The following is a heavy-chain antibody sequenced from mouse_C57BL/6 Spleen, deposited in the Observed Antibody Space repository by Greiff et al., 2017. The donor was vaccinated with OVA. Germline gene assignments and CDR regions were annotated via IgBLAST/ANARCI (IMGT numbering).Heavy chain of an antibody. CDR1: GYTFTDYY. V-gene: IGHV1-26*01. J-gene: IGHJ2*01. CDR2: INPNNGGT. CDR3: ASPYGKDY. D-gene: IGHD2-1*01. Sequence: VQLQQSGPELVKPGASVKISCKASGYTFTDYYMNWVKQSHGKSLEWIGDINPNNGGTSYNQKFKGKATLTVDKSSSTAYMELRSLTSEDSAVYYCASPYGKDYWGQGTTLTVSS.